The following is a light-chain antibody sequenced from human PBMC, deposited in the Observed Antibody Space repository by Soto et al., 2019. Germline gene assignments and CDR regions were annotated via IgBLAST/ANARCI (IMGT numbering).Light chain of an antibody. V-gene: IGLV1-40*01. CDR3: QSYDSSLSHWL. CDR2: GNS. CDR1: SSNIGAGYD. J-gene: IGLJ3*02. Sequence: QSVLTQPPSVSGAPGQRVTISCSGTSSNIGAGYDVHWYQQLPGTAPKLLIYGNSNRLSGVPDRFSGSNSGTSASLAITGLQAGYEADYYCQSYDSSLSHWLFGGGTKLTVL.